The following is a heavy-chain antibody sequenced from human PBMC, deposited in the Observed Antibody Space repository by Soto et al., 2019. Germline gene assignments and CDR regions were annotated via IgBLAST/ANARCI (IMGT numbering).Heavy chain of an antibody. CDR3: ARGITMVRGVSTRDAFDI. V-gene: IGHV4-59*08. CDR1: GGSISSYY. D-gene: IGHD3-10*01. CDR2: IYYSGST. J-gene: IGHJ3*02. Sequence: SETLSLTCTVSGGSISSYYWSWIRQPPGKGLEWIGYIYYSGSTNYNPSLKSRVTISVDTSKNQFSLKLSSVTAADTAVYYCARGITMVRGVSTRDAFDIWGQGTMVTVSS.